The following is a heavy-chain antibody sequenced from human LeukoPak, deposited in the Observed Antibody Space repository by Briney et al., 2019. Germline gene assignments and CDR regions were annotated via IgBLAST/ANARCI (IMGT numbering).Heavy chain of an antibody. D-gene: IGHD6-19*01. CDR3: ARYKAVAGIGGEYFQH. CDR2: INHSGST. Sequence: SETLSLTCAVYGGSFSGYYWSWIRQPPGKGLEWIGEINHSGSTNYNPSLKSRVTISVDTSKNQFSLKLSSVTAAGTAVYYCARYKAVAGIGGEYFQHWGQGTLVTVSS. J-gene: IGHJ1*01. CDR1: GGSFSGYY. V-gene: IGHV4-34*01.